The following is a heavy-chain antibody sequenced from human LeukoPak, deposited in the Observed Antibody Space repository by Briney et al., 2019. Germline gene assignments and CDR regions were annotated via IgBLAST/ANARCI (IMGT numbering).Heavy chain of an antibody. Sequence: GGSLRLSCAVSGFTFSSYAMSWVRQAPGKGLEWVSSISSSGGSTYYADSVKGRFTISRDNSKNTLYLQMNSLRAEDTAVYYCAKGREYSSSWSSDYWGQGTLVTVSS. CDR1: GFTFSSYA. V-gene: IGHV3-23*01. J-gene: IGHJ4*02. CDR3: AKGREYSSSWSSDY. D-gene: IGHD6-13*01. CDR2: ISSSGGST.